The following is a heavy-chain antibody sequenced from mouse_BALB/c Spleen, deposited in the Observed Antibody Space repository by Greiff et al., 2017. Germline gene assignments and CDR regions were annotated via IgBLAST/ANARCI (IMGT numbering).Heavy chain of an antibody. J-gene: IGHJ4*01. CDR3: ARGEDYAMDY. Sequence: LQESGAELVRPGSSVKISCKASGYAFSSYWMNWVKQRPGQGLEWIGQIYPGDGDTNYNGKFKGKATLTADKSSSTAYMQLSSLTSEDSAVYFCARGEDYAMDYWGQGTSVTVSS. V-gene: IGHV1-80*01. CDR2: IYPGDGDT. CDR1: GYAFSSYW.